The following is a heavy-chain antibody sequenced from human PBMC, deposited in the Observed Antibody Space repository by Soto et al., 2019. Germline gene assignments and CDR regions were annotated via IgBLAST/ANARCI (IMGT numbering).Heavy chain of an antibody. V-gene: IGHV1-3*01. J-gene: IGHJ6*02. CDR2: IGAGSGNR. CDR3: ARDRGFWSGYNYYGMDV. Sequence: ASVKVSCKASGYTFSNYAVYWVRQAPGQRLEWMGWIGAGSGNRKFSQKFQGRLTITRDTPASTAYMELSSLRSEDTAVYYCARDRGFWSGYNYYGMDVWGQGTTVTVSS. D-gene: IGHD3-3*01. CDR1: GYTFSNYA.